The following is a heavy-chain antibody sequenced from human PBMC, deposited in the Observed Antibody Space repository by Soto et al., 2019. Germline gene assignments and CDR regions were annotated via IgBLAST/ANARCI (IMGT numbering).Heavy chain of an antibody. D-gene: IGHD3-16*01. CDR1: GYTFTSYG. J-gene: IGHJ4*02. Sequence: ASVKVSCKASGYTFTSYGISWVRQAPGQGLEWMGWISAYNGNTNYAQKLQGRVTMTTDPSTSTAYMELRSLRSDDKDVYYCASAGEVAFDFAYGGKGTLVTVSS. CDR2: ISAYNGNT. CDR3: ASAGEVAFDFAY. V-gene: IGHV1-18*01.